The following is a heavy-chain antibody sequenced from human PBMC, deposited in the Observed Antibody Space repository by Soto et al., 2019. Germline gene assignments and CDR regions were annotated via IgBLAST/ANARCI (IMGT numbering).Heavy chain of an antibody. CDR2: MNPNSGNT. Sequence: QVQLVQSGAEVKKPGASVKVSCKASGYTFTSYDINWVRQATGQGLEWMGWMNPNSGNTGYAQKFQGRVTMTRNTSISTAYMELSSLRSEDTAVYYCARGPGLDYGDLYNWFDPWGQGTLVTVSS. J-gene: IGHJ5*02. V-gene: IGHV1-8*01. D-gene: IGHD4-17*01. CDR3: ARGPGLDYGDLYNWFDP. CDR1: GYTFTSYD.